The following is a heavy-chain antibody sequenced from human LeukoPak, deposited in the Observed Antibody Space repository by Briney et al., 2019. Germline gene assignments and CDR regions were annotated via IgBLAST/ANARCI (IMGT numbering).Heavy chain of an antibody. CDR2: INPNSGGT. CDR3: AGTFNIVVVPAAYSSSWYDDY. Sequence: ASVKVSCKASGYTFTGYYMHWVRQAPGQGLEWMGWINPNSGGTNYAQKFQGWVTMTRDTSISTAYMELSRLRSDDTAVYYCAGTFNIVVVPAAYSSSWYDDYWGQGTLVTVSS. CDR1: GYTFTGYY. V-gene: IGHV1-2*04. D-gene: IGHD2-2*01. J-gene: IGHJ4*02.